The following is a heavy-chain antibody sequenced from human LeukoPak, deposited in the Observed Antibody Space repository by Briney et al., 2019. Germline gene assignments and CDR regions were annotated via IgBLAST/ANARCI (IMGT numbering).Heavy chain of an antibody. V-gene: IGHV3-48*01. CDR2: ISSTSITM. CDR1: GFTFNRNN. J-gene: IGHJ4*02. D-gene: IGHD6-19*01. Sequence: GGSLRLSCAASGFTFNRNNMNWVRQAPGKGLEWVSYISSTSITMYYADSVKGGFTISRDNAKNSLYLQMNSLRADDTAVYYCARETILAVAGDFWGQGTLVTVSS. CDR3: ARETILAVAGDF.